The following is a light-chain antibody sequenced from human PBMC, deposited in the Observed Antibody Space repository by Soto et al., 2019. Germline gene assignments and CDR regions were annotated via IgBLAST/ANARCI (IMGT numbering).Light chain of an antibody. Sequence: IQLTQSPSSLSASVGDRVTVTCRASQSINIYLNWYQQKPGKAPTLLIYAASSLQSGVPSRFSGGGSRTDFTLTISSLQPEDFATDYCQQSDRSPYTFGQGTKLEI. CDR2: AAS. J-gene: IGKJ2*01. V-gene: IGKV1-39*01. CDR3: QQSDRSPYT. CDR1: QSINIY.